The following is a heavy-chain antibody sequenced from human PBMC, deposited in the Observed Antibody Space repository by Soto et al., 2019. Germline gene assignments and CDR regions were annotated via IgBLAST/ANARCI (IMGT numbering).Heavy chain of an antibody. D-gene: IGHD2-21*02. CDR1: GYTFTSYG. CDR3: ARTLVVVTAIRYYGMDV. V-gene: IGHV1-18*01. J-gene: IGHJ6*02. CDR2: ISAYNGNT. Sequence: GASVKVSCKASGYTFTSYGISWVRQAPGQGLEWMGWISAYNGNTNYAQKLQGRVTMTTDTSTGTAYMELRSLRSDDTAVYYCARTLVVVTAIRYYGMDVWGQGTTVTVSS.